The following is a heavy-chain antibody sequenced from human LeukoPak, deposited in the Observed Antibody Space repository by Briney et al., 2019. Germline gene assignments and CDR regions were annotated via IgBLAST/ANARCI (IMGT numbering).Heavy chain of an antibody. CDR3: ATLQWELRTFDY. D-gene: IGHD1-26*01. J-gene: IGHJ4*02. Sequence: GASVKLSCKASGGTFSSYAISWVRQAPGQGLEWMGGIIPIFGTANYAQKFQGRVTITADESTSTAYMELSSLRSEDTAVYYCATLQWELRTFDYWGQGTLVTVSS. V-gene: IGHV1-69*01. CDR2: IIPIFGTA. CDR1: GGTFSSYA.